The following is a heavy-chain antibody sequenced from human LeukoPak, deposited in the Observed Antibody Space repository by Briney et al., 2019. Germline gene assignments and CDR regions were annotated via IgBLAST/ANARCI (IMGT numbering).Heavy chain of an antibody. CDR1: GGSFSGYY. CDR3: ARQTGYSSSWYYFDY. J-gene: IGHJ4*02. V-gene: IGHV4-34*01. D-gene: IGHD6-13*01. CDR2: INHSGST. Sequence: SETLSLTCAVYGGSFSGYYWSWIRQPPGKGPEWIGEINHSGSTNYKPFLKSRVTISVDTSKNQFSLKLSSVTAADTAVYYCARQTGYSSSWYYFDYWGQGALVAVSS.